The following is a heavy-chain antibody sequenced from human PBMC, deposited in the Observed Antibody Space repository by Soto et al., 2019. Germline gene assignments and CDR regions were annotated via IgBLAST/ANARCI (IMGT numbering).Heavy chain of an antibody. CDR1: GYTLTELS. D-gene: IGHD3-9*01. Sequence: ASVKVSCKVSGYTLTELSMHWVRQAPGKGLEWMGGFDPEDGETIYAQKFQGRVNMTEDTSTDTAYMELSSLRSEDTAVYYCATGYDILTGQYGMDVWGQGTTVTVSS. CDR3: ATGYDILTGQYGMDV. V-gene: IGHV1-24*01. CDR2: FDPEDGET. J-gene: IGHJ6*02.